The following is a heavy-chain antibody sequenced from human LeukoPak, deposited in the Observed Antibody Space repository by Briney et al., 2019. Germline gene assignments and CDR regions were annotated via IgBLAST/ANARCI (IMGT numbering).Heavy chain of an antibody. D-gene: IGHD3-16*01. CDR3: ARAGELTYMDV. Sequence: GGSLRLSCAASGFTFSDYYMSWIRQAPGKGVGGFSNIKGTVLATYYADTVKGGFTTSRDNAKNSLFFHINSLRAHDTAVCICARAGELTYMDVWGKGTAVTVSS. V-gene: IGHV3-11*04. CDR1: GFTFSDYY. CDR2: IKGTVLAT. J-gene: IGHJ6*03.